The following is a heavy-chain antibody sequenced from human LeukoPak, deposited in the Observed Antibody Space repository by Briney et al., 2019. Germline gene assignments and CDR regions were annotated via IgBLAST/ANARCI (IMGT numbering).Heavy chain of an antibody. D-gene: IGHD3-3*01. V-gene: IGHV3-49*04. J-gene: IGHJ4*02. CDR1: GFTFGDYA. CDR2: IRSKAYGGTT. Sequence: QPGRSLRLSCTASGFTFGDYAMSWVRQAPGKGLEWVGFIRSKAYGGTTEYAASVKGRFTISRDDSKSIAYLQMNSLETEDTAVYYCTRVKRGFLEWLLSNYWGQGTLVTVSS. CDR3: TRVKRGFLEWLLSNY.